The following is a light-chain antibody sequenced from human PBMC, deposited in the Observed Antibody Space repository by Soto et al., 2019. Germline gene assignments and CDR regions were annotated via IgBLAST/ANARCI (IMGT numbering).Light chain of an antibody. Sequence: DIQMTQSPSSLSASVGDRVTITCRASQGISNYLAWYQQKPGKVPKLLIYAASTLQSGFPSRFSGSGSGKDFTLTISSLQPEDVANYYCQKYNSAPFTLGPGTKVDIK. J-gene: IGKJ3*01. CDR3: QKYNSAPFT. CDR2: AAS. V-gene: IGKV1-27*01. CDR1: QGISNY.